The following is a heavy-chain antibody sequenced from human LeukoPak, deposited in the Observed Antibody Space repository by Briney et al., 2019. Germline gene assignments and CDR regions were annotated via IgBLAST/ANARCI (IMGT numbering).Heavy chain of an antibody. CDR1: GFTFSRNS. CDR2: ISSSSSYI. J-gene: IGHJ4*02. D-gene: IGHD3-22*01. V-gene: IGHV3-21*01. Sequence: PGGSLRLSCAASGFTFSRNSMNWVRQAPGKGLEWVSSISSSSSYIYYADSVKGRFTISRDNAKNSLYLQMNSLRAEDTAVYYCASDPRAESYYDSSGYYFSWGQGTLVTVSS. CDR3: ASDPRAESYYDSSGYYFS.